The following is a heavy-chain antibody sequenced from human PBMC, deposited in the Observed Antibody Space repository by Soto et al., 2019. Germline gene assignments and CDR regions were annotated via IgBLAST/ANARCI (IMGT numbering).Heavy chain of an antibody. CDR3: ARGSGSSSWLYYFDY. CDR1: GGSISGGGYS. J-gene: IGHJ4*02. D-gene: IGHD6-13*01. CDR2: IYHSGST. V-gene: IGHV4-30-2*01. Sequence: SETLSLTCAVSGGSISGGGYSWSWIRQPPGKGLEWIGYIYHSGSTYYNPSLKSRVTISVDRSKNQFSLKLSSVTAADTAVYYCARGSGSSSWLYYFDYWGQGTLVTVSS.